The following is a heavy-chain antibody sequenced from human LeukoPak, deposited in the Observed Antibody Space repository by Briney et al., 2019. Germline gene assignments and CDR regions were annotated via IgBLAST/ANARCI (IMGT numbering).Heavy chain of an antibody. D-gene: IGHD2-2*01. V-gene: IGHV3-64D*06. CDR1: GFTFSSYA. J-gene: IGHJ3*02. CDR3: VKQYCSSTSCYFAFDI. Sequence: GRSLRLSCSASGFTFSSYAMHWVRQAPGKGLEYVSAISSNGGSTYYADSVKGRFTISRDNSKNTLYLQMSSLRAEDTAVYYCVKQYCSSTSCYFAFDIWGQGTMVTVSS. CDR2: ISSNGGST.